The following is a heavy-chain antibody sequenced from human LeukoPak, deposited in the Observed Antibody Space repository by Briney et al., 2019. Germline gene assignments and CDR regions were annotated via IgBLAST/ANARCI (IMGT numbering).Heavy chain of an antibody. CDR2: FSGNGKTT. D-gene: IGHD3-3*01. Sequence: GGSLRLSCAASGFTFRAHTMHWFRQAPGKGLEWVSLFSGNGKTTYYADSVKGRFTISRDNSKNSLYLQMNSLESDDTALYYCAKEGGTMFFDSWGQGTLVTVSS. CDR1: GFTFRAHT. V-gene: IGHV3-43*01. CDR3: AKEGGTMFFDS. J-gene: IGHJ5*01.